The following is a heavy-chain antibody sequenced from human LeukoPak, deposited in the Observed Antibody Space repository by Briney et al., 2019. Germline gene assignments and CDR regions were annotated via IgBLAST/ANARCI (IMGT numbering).Heavy chain of an antibody. Sequence: GGSLRLSCAASGFTFNNAWMSWVRQAPGKGLDWVSSISSSSSSIYYADSVKGRFTISRDNAKNSLSLQMNSLRAEDTAVYYCARGPYTDYWGQGTLVTVSS. CDR1: GFTFNNAW. J-gene: IGHJ4*02. CDR2: ISSSSSSI. CDR3: ARGPYTDY. V-gene: IGHV3-21*01. D-gene: IGHD4-11*01.